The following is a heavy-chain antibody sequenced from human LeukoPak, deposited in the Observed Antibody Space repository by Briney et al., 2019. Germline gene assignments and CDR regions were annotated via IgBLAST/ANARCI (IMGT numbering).Heavy chain of an antibody. Sequence: GASVTVSCKASGYTLTGFYMHWVRQAPRQGPEWMGWINPNSGDTNYAQKFQGRVTMTRDTSINTAYMELSRLTSDDTAVYYCARDQYAWGDALDIWGQGTMVTVSS. J-gene: IGHJ3*02. D-gene: IGHD7-27*01. CDR2: INPNSGDT. V-gene: IGHV1-2*02. CDR1: GYTLTGFY. CDR3: ARDQYAWGDALDI.